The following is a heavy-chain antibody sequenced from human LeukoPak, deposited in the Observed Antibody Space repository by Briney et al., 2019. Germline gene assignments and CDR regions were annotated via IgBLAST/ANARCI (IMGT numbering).Heavy chain of an antibody. CDR3: AKGDDYGDYVGHYGMDV. D-gene: IGHD4-17*01. Sequence: GGSLRLSCAASGFTFSSYAVSWVRQAPGKGLEWVSAISGSGGSTYYADSVKGRFTISRDNSKNTLYLQMNSLRAEDTAVYYCAKGDDYGDYVGHYGMDVWGQGTTVTVSS. CDR1: GFTFSSYA. CDR2: ISGSGGST. V-gene: IGHV3-23*01. J-gene: IGHJ6*02.